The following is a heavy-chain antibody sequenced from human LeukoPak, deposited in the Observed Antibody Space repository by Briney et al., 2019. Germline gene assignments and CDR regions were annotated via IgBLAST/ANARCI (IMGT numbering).Heavy chain of an antibody. CDR3: ANGDRELDD. CDR2: ISGSGGST. CDR1: GFTFSSYA. Sequence: GGSLRLSCAASGFTFSSYAMSWVRQAPGKGLEWISAISGSGGSTYYADSVKGRFTISRDNSKSTLYLQMNSLRAEDTAVYYCANGDRELDDWGQGPLVTVSS. D-gene: IGHD2-21*01. V-gene: IGHV3-23*01. J-gene: IGHJ4*02.